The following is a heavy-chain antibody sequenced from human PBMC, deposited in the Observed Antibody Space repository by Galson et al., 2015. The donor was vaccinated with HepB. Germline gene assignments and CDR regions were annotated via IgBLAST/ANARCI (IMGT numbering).Heavy chain of an antibody. CDR3: ARRALRGVGSPAGNYFDY. CDR2: ISYDGSNK. Sequence: SLRLSCAASGFTFGDYGMSWVRQAPGKGLEWVAVISYDGSNKYYADSVKGRFTISRGNSKNTLYLQMNSLRAEDTAVYYCARRALRGVGSPAGNYFDYWGQGTLVTVSS. D-gene: IGHD3-10*01. J-gene: IGHJ4*02. V-gene: IGHV3-30*03. CDR1: GFTFGDYG.